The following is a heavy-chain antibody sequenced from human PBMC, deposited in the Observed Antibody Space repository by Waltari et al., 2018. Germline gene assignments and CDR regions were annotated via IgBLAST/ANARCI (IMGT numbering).Heavy chain of an antibody. J-gene: IGHJ4*02. CDR3: ARGLKMGYYYGSGSYPKGLDY. CDR1: GGSISSSSYY. V-gene: IGHV4-39*07. CDR2: INHRGSS. Sequence: QLQLQESGPGLVKPSETLSLTCTVSGGSISSSSYYWGWIRQPPGKGLEWIGEINHRGSSNYNPSLKSRVTISVDTSKNQFSLKLSSVTAADTAVYYCARGLKMGYYYGSGSYPKGLDYWGQGTLVTVSS. D-gene: IGHD3-10*01.